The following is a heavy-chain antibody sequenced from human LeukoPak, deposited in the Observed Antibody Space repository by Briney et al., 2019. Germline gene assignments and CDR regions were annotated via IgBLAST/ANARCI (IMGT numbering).Heavy chain of an antibody. CDR1: GFTFNNYW. CDR2: TNQDGSEV. D-gene: IGHD2-15*01. CDR3: TNRAGLPTNKPWCFDH. Sequence: GGSLRLSCEASGFTFNNYWMTWVRQAPGRGPEWVANTNQDGSEVSYVDSVKGRFTISRDNARNSLYLQMSSLRGEDTAVYYCTNRAGLPTNKPWCFDHWGQGTLVTVSS. J-gene: IGHJ4*02. V-gene: IGHV3-7*01.